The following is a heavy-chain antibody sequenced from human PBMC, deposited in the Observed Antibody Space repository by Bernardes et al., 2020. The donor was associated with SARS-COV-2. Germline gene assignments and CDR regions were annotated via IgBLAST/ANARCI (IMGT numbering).Heavy chain of an antibody. J-gene: IGHJ6*02. D-gene: IGHD3-10*01. CDR3: AREARGGFPSYYYYGMDV. CDR2: IYTSGST. V-gene: IGHV4-4*07. Sequence: LSLTCTVSGGSISSYYWSWIRQPAGKGLEWIGRIYTSGSTNYNPSLKSRVTMSVDTSKNQFSLKLSSVTAADTAVYYCAREARGGFPSYYYYGMDVWGQGTTVTVSS. CDR1: GGSISSYY.